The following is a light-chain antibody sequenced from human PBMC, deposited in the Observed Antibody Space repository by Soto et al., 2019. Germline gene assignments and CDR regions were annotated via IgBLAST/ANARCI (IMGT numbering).Light chain of an antibody. J-gene: IGKJ1*01. CDR2: KAS. CDR3: QQYYSYPWT. Sequence: DIQMTQSPSTLSASVGDRVTITCRASQSISSWLAWYQQKPGKVPNLLIYKASRLESGVPSRFSGSGSGTESTLTISSLQPDDFATYYCQQYYSYPWTFGQGINVEIK. CDR1: QSISSW. V-gene: IGKV1-5*03.